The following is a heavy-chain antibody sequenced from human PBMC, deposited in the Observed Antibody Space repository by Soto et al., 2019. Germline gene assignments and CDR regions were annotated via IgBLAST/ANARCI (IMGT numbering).Heavy chain of an antibody. CDR1: GCSISSGGYY. D-gene: IGHD2-8*01. J-gene: IGHJ3*01. V-gene: IGHV4-31*03. CDR3: ARDPEW. Sequence: SETLSLTCTVSGCSISSGGYYWSWIRQHPGKGLEWIGYIYNSGSTYYNASLKSRVTISADTSRNQFSLQMNSVTAADTAVYYCARDPEWWGHGTMVTVSS. CDR2: IYNSGST.